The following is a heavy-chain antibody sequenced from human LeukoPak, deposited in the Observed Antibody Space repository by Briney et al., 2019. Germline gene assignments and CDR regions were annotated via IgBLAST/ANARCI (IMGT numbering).Heavy chain of an antibody. V-gene: IGHV3-48*03. CDR2: ISSSGSTI. J-gene: IGHJ5*02. Sequence: PGGSLRLSCAASGFTFSAYEMNWVRQAPGKGLEWISYISSSGSTIYYADSVKGRFTISRDNAKNSLHLQMNSLRAEDTAVYYCASLLFPTYYFDPLNWFDPWGQGTLVTVSS. CDR3: ASLLFPTYYFDPLNWFDP. CDR1: GFTFSAYE. D-gene: IGHD3-22*01.